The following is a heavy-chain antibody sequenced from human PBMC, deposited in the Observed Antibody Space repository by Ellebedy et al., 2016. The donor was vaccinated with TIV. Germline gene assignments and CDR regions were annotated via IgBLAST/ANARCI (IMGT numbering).Heavy chain of an antibody. J-gene: IGHJ4*02. CDR1: GFTFSSYW. V-gene: IGHV3-7*02. Sequence: GESLKISXAASGFTFSSYWMSWVRQAPGKGLEWVANIKQDGSEKYYVDSVKGRFTISRDNAKNSLYLQMNSLRAEDTAVYYCARWGLEPRPGYWGQGTLVTVSS. CDR3: ARWGLEPRPGY. D-gene: IGHD1-1*01. CDR2: IKQDGSEK.